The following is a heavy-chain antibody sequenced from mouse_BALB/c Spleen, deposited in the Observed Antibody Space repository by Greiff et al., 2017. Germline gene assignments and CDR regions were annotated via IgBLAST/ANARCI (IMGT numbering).Heavy chain of an antibody. D-gene: IGHD1-1*01. CDR3: ARSPITTVDVWFAY. J-gene: IGHJ3*01. V-gene: IGHV1-63*02. Sequence: QVQLQQSGAELVRPGTSVKMSCKAAGYTFTNYWICWVKQRPGHGLEWIGDIYPGGGYTNYNEKFKGKATLTADTSSSTAYMQLSSLTSEDSAIYYCARSPITTVDVWFAYWGQGTLVTVSA. CDR2: IYPGGGYT. CDR1: GYTFTNYW.